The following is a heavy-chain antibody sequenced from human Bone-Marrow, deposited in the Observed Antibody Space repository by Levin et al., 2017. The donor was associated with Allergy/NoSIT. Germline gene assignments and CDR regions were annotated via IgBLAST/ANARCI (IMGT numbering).Heavy chain of an antibody. Sequence: GGSLRLSCAASGLTFSSYWMHWVRQVPGKGLVWVSRVNSDGTNTSYADSVKGRFTISRDNAKNTMYLQMNSLRAEDTAAYYCALSLTVTTDYWGQGTMVTVSS. D-gene: IGHD4-17*01. V-gene: IGHV3-74*01. CDR2: VNSDGTNT. J-gene: IGHJ4*02. CDR3: ALSLTVTTDY. CDR1: GLTFSSYW.